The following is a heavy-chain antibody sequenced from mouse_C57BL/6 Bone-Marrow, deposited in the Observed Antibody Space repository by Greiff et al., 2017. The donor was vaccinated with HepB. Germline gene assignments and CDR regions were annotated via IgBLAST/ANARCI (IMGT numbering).Heavy chain of an antibody. CDR3: ARGTYYSNSRYFDV. Sequence: VQRVESGAELVRPGTSVKMSCKASGYTFTNYWIGWAKQRPGHGLEWIGDIYPGGGYTNYNEKFKGKATLTADKSSSTAYMQFSSPTSEDSAIYYCARGTYYSNSRYFDVWGTGTTVTVSS. J-gene: IGHJ1*03. V-gene: IGHV1-63*01. D-gene: IGHD2-5*01. CDR1: GYTFTNYW. CDR2: IYPGGGYT.